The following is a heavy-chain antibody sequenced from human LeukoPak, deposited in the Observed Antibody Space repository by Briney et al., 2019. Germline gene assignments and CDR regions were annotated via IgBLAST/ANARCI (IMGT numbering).Heavy chain of an antibody. V-gene: IGHV3-23*01. Sequence: GGSLRLSCAASGFTFSSYAMSWVRQTPGKGLEWVSAISGSGGSTYYADSVKGRFTISRDNSKNTLYLQMNSLRAEDTAVYYRAKSRAGYYDSSGPPYWGQGTLVTASS. D-gene: IGHD3-22*01. CDR1: GFTFSSYA. CDR2: ISGSGGST. CDR3: AKSRAGYYDSSGPPY. J-gene: IGHJ4*02.